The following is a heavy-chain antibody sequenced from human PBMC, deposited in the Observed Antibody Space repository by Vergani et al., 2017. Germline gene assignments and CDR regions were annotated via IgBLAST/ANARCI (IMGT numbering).Heavy chain of an antibody. V-gene: IGHV1-2*02. J-gene: IGHJ4*02. Sequence: QVQLVQSGAEVKKPGASVKVSCKASGYTFTGSYMHWVRQASGKGLEWMGWINPLSGGTNYAQRVQGRVTMTRDTSIGAAYMELSSLGIEDTAVYYCARESGRRTYDYWGPGTLVTVSS. D-gene: IGHD1-14*01. CDR1: GYTFTGSY. CDR3: ARESGRRTYDY. CDR2: INPLSGGT.